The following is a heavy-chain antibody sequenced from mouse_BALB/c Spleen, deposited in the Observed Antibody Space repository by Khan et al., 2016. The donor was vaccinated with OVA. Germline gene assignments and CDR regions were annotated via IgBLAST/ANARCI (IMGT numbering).Heavy chain of an antibody. CDR2: IYPVDGSS. D-gene: IGHD1-1*01. CDR1: GYTLTSYY. Sequence: VPLQQSGPELVRPGASVKMSCKASGYTLTSYYIHWVKQSPGQGLEWIGWIYPVDGSSKYTEKFKCKSTLTADKSSSTANKLLSNLSSEDSSVKSCARGYYGNLDYWGQGTTLTVPS. V-gene: IGHV1S56*01. J-gene: IGHJ2*01. CDR3: ARGYYGNLDY.